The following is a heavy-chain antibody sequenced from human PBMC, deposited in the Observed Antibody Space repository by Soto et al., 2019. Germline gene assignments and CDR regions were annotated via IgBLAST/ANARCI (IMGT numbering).Heavy chain of an antibody. CDR2: INADGSDR. Sequence: PGGSLRLSCSTSGFTFEDYAAHLVRQSSRKGLEWVSFINADGSDRYYADSVKGRFTISRDNTKGSFYLQMDRLRLEDTAIYYCAKAKFYFDSSPFDSWGQGTLVTVPQ. J-gene: IGHJ4*02. D-gene: IGHD1-26*01. V-gene: IGHV3-43D*04. CDR3: AKAKFYFDSSPFDS. CDR1: GFTFEDYA.